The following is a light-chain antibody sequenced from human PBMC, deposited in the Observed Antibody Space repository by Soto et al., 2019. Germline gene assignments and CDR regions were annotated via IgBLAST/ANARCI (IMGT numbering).Light chain of an antibody. Sequence: EVVMTQSIATLSVSPGESATRSCWASQTVLNNLAWYQQKPGQAPRLLIYGASTRATAIPARFSGSGSGTEFALTISSLQSEDFAVYYCQQYNNWPITFGQGTRLEIK. V-gene: IGKV3-15*01. CDR1: QTVLNN. J-gene: IGKJ5*01. CDR3: QQYNNWPIT. CDR2: GAS.